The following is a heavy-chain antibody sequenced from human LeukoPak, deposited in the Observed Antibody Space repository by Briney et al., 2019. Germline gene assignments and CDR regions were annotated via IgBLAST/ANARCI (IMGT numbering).Heavy chain of an antibody. D-gene: IGHD6-19*01. J-gene: IGHJ4*02. CDR2: ISWNSGSI. Sequence: GGSLRLSCAASGFTFDDYAMHWVRQAPGKGLEWVSGISWNSGSIGYADSVKGRFTISRDNAKNSLYLQMNSLRAEDTALYYCAKTSYSSGWYPNFDYWGQGTLVTVSS. CDR3: AKTSYSSGWYPNFDY. V-gene: IGHV3-9*01. CDR1: GFTFDDYA.